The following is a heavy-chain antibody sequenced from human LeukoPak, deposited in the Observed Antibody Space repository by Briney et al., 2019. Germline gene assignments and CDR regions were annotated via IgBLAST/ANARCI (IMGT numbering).Heavy chain of an antibody. CDR2: IYYSGST. Sequence: PSETLSLTCTVSGGSISSSSCYWGWSRRPPGKGLERNGRIYYSGSTYYNPSLKSRVTISVDTSKNQFSLKLSSVTAADTAVYYCARLAYYSSAFDIWGQGAMVTVSS. V-gene: IGHV4-39*01. D-gene: IGHD3-10*01. CDR3: ARLAYYSSAFDI. CDR1: GGSISSSSCY. J-gene: IGHJ3*02.